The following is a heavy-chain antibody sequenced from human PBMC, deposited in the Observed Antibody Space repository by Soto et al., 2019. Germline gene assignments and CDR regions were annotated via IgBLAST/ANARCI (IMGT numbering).Heavy chain of an antibody. CDR3: ARVHDYGDYCFDY. Sequence: GGSLRLSCAASGFTFSNYYMSWIRQAPGKGLEWVSYISSSGSTKYYADSLKGRFTISRDTAKNSLYLQMNSLRAEDTAVYYSARVHDYGDYCFDYWGQGTLVTVSS. V-gene: IGHV3-11*01. CDR1: GFTFSNYY. J-gene: IGHJ4*02. CDR2: ISSSGSTK. D-gene: IGHD4-17*01.